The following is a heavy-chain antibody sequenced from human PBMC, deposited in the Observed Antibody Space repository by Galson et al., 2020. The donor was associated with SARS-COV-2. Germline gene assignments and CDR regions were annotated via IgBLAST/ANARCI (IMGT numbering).Heavy chain of an antibody. CDR1: GGSISSGSYY. CDR2: FYTSGIT. J-gene: IGHJ4*02. D-gene: IGHD3-16*01. Sequence: SQTLSLTCTVSGGSISSGSYYWTWIRQPAGKGLEWIGHFYTSGITNYNPSLKSRVTISVDTSKNQFSLKLTSVTAADTAVYYCARERGVSDYFDYWGQGTLVTVSS. V-gene: IGHV4-61*09. CDR3: ARERGVSDYFDY.